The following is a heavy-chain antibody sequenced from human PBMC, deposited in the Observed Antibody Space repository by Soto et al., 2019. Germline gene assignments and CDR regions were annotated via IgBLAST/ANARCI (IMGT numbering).Heavy chain of an antibody. Sequence: PGESLKISCNGSGYSFTIYCIGLVLQMPGKGLEWMGIIYPGDSDTRYSPSFQGQVTISADKSISTAYLQWSSLKASDTAMYYCARLHYYGSGSYYGMDVWGQGTTVTVSS. J-gene: IGHJ6*02. D-gene: IGHD3-10*01. CDR1: GYSFTIYC. CDR2: IYPGDSDT. V-gene: IGHV5-51*01. CDR3: ARLHYYGSGSYYGMDV.